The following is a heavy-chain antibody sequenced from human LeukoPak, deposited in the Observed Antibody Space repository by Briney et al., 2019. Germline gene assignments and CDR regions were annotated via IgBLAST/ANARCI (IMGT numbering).Heavy chain of an antibody. CDR2: ISSSGSTI. CDR3: ASPATYYGSGSYYY. Sequence: PGGSPRLSCAASGFTFSDYYMSWIRQAPGKGLEWVSYISSSGSTIYYADSVKGRFTISRDNAKNSLYLQMNSLRAEDTAVYYCASPATYYGSGSYYYWGQGTLVTVSS. D-gene: IGHD3-10*01. J-gene: IGHJ4*02. CDR1: GFTFSDYY. V-gene: IGHV3-11*01.